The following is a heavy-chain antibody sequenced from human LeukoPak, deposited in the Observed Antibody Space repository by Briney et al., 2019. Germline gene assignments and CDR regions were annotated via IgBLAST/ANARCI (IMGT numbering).Heavy chain of an antibody. V-gene: IGHV3-7*04. D-gene: IGHD3-10*01. CDR1: GFTFGSFW. J-gene: IGHJ4*02. Sequence: GGSLRLSCAASGFTFGSFWMSWVHQAPGKGLEWVAKINQDGSEKHYVDSVKGRFTISRDNGKHSLYLQMNSLRAEDTAVYYCARDLTMVRGVSFDYWGQGTLVTVSS. CDR2: INQDGSEK. CDR3: ARDLTMVRGVSFDY.